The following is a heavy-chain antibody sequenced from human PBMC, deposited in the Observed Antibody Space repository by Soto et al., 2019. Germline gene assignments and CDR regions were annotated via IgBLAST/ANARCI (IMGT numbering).Heavy chain of an antibody. CDR3: ARDRYSNGWVDY. D-gene: IGHD6-19*01. CDR1: GGSISSHY. Sequence: PSETLSLTCIVSGGSISSHYWSWIRQPPGKGLEWIGYIYSSGSTNYNPSLKSRVIISVDTSNDQFSPKLSSVTAADTAVYYCARDRYSNGWVDYWGQGTLVTVSS. J-gene: IGHJ4*02. V-gene: IGHV4-59*11. CDR2: IYSSGST.